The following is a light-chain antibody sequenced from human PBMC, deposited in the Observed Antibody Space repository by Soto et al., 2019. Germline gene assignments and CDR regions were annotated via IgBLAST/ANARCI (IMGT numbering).Light chain of an antibody. Sequence: QAVVTQPPSVSGAPGERVTISCTGSSSNIGAGSDVHWYQQLPGTAPKLLIFGNSNRPSGVPDRFSASKSGTSASLAITGLQAEDEADYYCQSYDSRLSASEVFGGGTKLTV. CDR3: QSYDSRLSASEV. CDR1: SSNIGAGSD. CDR2: GNS. J-gene: IGLJ2*01. V-gene: IGLV1-40*01.